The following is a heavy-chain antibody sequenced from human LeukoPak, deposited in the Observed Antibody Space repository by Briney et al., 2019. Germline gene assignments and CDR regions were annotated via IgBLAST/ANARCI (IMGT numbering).Heavy chain of an antibody. CDR2: IWFDGSNK. CDR3: ARADCGGDCYLDF. V-gene: IGHV3-33*01. J-gene: IGHJ4*02. D-gene: IGHD2-21*02. CDR1: GFTFSSYG. Sequence: GGSLRLSCAASGFTFSSYGMHWVRQAPGKGLEWVAVIWFDGSNKYYADSVKGRFTISRDNSKNTLYLQMNSLRAEDTAVYYCARADCGGDCYLDFWGQGTLVTVSS.